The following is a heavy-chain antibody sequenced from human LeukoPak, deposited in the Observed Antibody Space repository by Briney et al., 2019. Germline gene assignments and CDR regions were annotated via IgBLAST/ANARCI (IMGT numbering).Heavy chain of an antibody. CDR2: IYYSGNT. CDR1: GGSISSGGYY. D-gene: IGHD3-16*01. Sequence: PSETLSLTCTVSGGSISSGGYYWNWIRQPPGKGLEWIGHIYYSGNTNYNPSLKSRVTISVDTSKNQFSLKVNSVTTADTAVYYCARMGYVGDGFDPWGQGTLVTVSS. CDR3: ARMGYVGDGFDP. V-gene: IGHV4-61*08. J-gene: IGHJ5*02.